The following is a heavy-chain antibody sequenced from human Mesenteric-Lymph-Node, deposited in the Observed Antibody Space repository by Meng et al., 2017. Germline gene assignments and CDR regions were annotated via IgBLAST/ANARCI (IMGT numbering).Heavy chain of an antibody. J-gene: IGHJ4*02. CDR3: ARKRDGYNPFDD. CDR2: IYYSGST. CDR1: GYSISSSNW. D-gene: IGHD5-24*01. Sequence: QGQRQEPGPGLVKPSDPLSLTGAVSGYSISSSNWWVWIRQPPGKGLEWIGYIYYSGSTDYNPSLKSRVTMSVDTSKNQFSLKLSSVTAVDTAVYYCARKRDGYNPFDDWGQGTLVTVSS. V-gene: IGHV4-28*01.